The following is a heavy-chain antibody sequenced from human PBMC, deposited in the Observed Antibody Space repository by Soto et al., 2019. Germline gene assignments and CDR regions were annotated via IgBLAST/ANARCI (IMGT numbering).Heavy chain of an antibody. CDR3: ARSGWFGELLYYYYGMDV. Sequence: LSLTCTVSGGSISSYYWSWIRQPPGKGLEWIGYIYYSGSTNYNPSLKSRVTISVDTSKNQFSLKLSSVTAADTAVYYCARSGWFGELLYYYYGMDVWGQGTTVTVSS. D-gene: IGHD3-10*01. J-gene: IGHJ6*02. CDR1: GGSISSYY. V-gene: IGHV4-59*01. CDR2: IYYSGST.